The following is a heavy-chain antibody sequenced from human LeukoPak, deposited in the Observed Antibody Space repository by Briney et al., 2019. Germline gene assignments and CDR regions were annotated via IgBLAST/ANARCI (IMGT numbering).Heavy chain of an antibody. V-gene: IGHV3-20*04. J-gene: IGHJ3*02. CDR2: ITRNGDTT. D-gene: IGHD2-2*02. CDR1: GVTFGDYG. CDR3: ARGYNHGPIDM. Sequence: PGGSLRLSCEASGVTFGDYGMSWVRQGRGKGLEWVSGITRNGDTTSYADSVNGRFTISRDSAKNCLYLQMNSLRAEDTAFYYCARGYNHGPIDMWGQGTLVTVSS.